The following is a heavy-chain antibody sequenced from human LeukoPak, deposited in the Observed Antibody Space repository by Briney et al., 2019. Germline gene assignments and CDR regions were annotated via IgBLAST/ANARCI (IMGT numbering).Heavy chain of an antibody. D-gene: IGHD3-22*01. CDR2: LSGSGGST. J-gene: IGHJ2*01. CDR1: GFTFTSDA. CDR3: AKVFRSSGYYFWYFDL. Sequence: SAGSLRLSCAAYGFTFTSDAMSWVRQAPGRGLEWVSTLSGSGGSTYYAASVKGRFTISRDNSKNTLYLQMSSLSGEDTAVYYCAKVFRSSGYYFWYFDLWGRGTLVTVSS. V-gene: IGHV3-23*01.